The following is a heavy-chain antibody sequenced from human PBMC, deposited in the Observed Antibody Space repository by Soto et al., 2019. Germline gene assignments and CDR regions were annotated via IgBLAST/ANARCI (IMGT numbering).Heavy chain of an antibody. Sequence: QLQLQESGSGLVKPSQTLSLTCAVSGGSISSGGYSWSWIRQPPGKGLEWIGYIYHSGSTYYNPYLQSRVTISVERSKNQFSLKLSSLTAADTAVYYCARGDWLFSFDYWGQGTLVTVSS. V-gene: IGHV4-30-2*01. CDR3: ARGDWLFSFDY. J-gene: IGHJ4*02. CDR1: GGSISSGGYS. CDR2: IYHSGST. D-gene: IGHD3-9*01.